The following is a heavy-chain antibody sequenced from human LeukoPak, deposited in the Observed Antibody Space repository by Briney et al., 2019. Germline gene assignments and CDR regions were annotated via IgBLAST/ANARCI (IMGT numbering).Heavy chain of an antibody. Sequence: HSGGSLRLSCAASGFTVSSNYMSWVRQAPGKGLEWVSVIYSGGSTYYADSVKGRFTVSRDNSKNTLYLQMNSLRAEDTAVYYCARDPKGLSIYWGQGTLVTVSS. V-gene: IGHV3-53*05. CDR1: GFTVSSNY. CDR2: IYSGGST. D-gene: IGHD2-2*01. CDR3: ARDPKGLSIY. J-gene: IGHJ4*02.